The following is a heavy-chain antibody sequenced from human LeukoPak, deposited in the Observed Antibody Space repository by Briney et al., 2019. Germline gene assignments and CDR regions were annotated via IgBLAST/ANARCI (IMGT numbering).Heavy chain of an antibody. D-gene: IGHD5-18*01. CDR2: ISSSSSII. CDR3: ARARGYSYGYSDY. V-gene: IGHV3-48*01. CDR1: GFTFSSYS. J-gene: IGHJ4*02. Sequence: GGSLRLSSAASGFTFSSYSMNWVRQAPGKGLEWVSYISSSSSIIDYADSVKGRFTISRDNAKNSLYLQMNSLRAEDTAVYYCARARGYSYGYSDYWGQGTLVTVSS.